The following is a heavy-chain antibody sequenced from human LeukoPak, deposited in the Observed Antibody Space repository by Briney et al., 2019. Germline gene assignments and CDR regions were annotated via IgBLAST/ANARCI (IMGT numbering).Heavy chain of an antibody. CDR3: ARDVGSSAGTWSETYFDY. D-gene: IGHD2-15*01. CDR2: IKQDGSEK. V-gene: IGHV3-7*01. J-gene: IGHJ4*02. CDR1: GFTFSSNV. Sequence: GGSLRLSCAASGFTFSSNVMIWVRQAPGKGLEWVANIKQDGSEKYYVDSVKGRFTISRDNAKNSLYLQMNSLRAEDTAVYYCARDVGSSAGTWSETYFDYWGQGTLVTVSS.